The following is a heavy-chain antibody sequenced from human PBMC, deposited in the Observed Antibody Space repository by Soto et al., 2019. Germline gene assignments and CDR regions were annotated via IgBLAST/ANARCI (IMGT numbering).Heavy chain of an antibody. J-gene: IGHJ6*02. CDR3: ASRAPAGASRPYYYGMDV. CDR1: GGNFSSYA. CDR2: IIPIFGTA. D-gene: IGHD3-10*01. V-gene: IGHV1-69*13. Sequence: ASVKVSCKASGGNFSSYAISWVRQAPGQGLEWMGGIIPIFGTANYAQKFQGRVTITADESTSTAYMELSSLRSEDTAVYYCASRAPAGASRPYYYGMDVWGQGTTVTVS.